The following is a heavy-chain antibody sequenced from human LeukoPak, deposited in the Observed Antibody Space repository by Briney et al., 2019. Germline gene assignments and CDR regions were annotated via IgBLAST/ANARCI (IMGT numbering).Heavy chain of an antibody. D-gene: IGHD3-22*01. CDR2: INHSGIS. J-gene: IGHJ6*03. CDR1: GGSFNGYY. V-gene: IGHV4-34*01. CDR3: ARRAGDSSGYYYLSYYYYMDV. Sequence: SETLSLTCAVSGGSFNGYYWSWIRQPPGKGLEWIGEINHSGISNYKPSLKSRVTMSVDTSNNHISLKVTSITAADTAIYYCARRAGDSSGYYYLSYYYYMDVWGKGTTVTISS.